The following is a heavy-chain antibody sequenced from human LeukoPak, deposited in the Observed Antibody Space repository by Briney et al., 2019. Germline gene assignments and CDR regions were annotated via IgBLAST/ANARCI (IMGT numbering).Heavy chain of an antibody. CDR1: GGSISSSSYY. D-gene: IGHD3-10*01. CDR2: IYYSGST. V-gene: IGHV4-39*01. CDR3: ARGGSGSLGYMDV. J-gene: IGHJ6*03. Sequence: SETLSLTCTVSGGSISSSSYYWGWIRQPPGKGLVWIGSIYYSGSTYYNPSLKSRVTISVDTSKNQFSLKLSSVTAADTAVYYCARGGSGSLGYMDVWGKGTTVTISS.